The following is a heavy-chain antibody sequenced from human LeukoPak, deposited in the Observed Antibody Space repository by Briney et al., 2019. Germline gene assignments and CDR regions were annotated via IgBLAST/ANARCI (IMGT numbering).Heavy chain of an antibody. D-gene: IGHD6-6*01. CDR2: ISSSSYI. V-gene: IGHV3-21*01. CDR1: GFTFSSHS. Sequence: GGSLRLSCAASGFTFSSHSMNWVRQAPGKGLEWVSSISSSSYIYYADSVKGRFTISRDNAKNSLYLQMNSLRAEDTAVYYCATSIAARPYYYYMDVWGKGTTVTVSS. J-gene: IGHJ6*03. CDR3: ATSIAARPYYYYMDV.